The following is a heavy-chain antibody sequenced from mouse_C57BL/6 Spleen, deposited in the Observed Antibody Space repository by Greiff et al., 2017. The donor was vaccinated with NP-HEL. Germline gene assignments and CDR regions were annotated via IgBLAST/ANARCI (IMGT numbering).Heavy chain of an antibody. Sequence: QVQLKQPGTELVKPGASVKLSCKASGYTFTSYWMHWVKQRPGQGLEWIGNINPSNGGTNYNEKFKSKATLTVDKSSSTAYMQLSSLTSEDSAVYYCARRPIYYYGSRYFDVWGTGTTVTVSS. CDR3: ARRPIYYYGSRYFDV. V-gene: IGHV1-53*01. CDR2: INPSNGGT. J-gene: IGHJ1*03. CDR1: GYTFTSYW. D-gene: IGHD1-1*01.